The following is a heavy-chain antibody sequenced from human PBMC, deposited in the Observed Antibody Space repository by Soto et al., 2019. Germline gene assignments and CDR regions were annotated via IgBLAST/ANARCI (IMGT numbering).Heavy chain of an antibody. Sequence: KPSETLSLTCTVSGGSISSSSYYWGWIRQPPGKGLEWIGSIYYSGSTYYNPSLKSRVTISVDTSKNQFSLKLSSVTAADTAVYYCARTTVLRYFDWWGYYYYGMDVWGQGTTVTVSS. CDR3: ARTTVLRYFDWWGYYYYGMDV. D-gene: IGHD3-9*01. J-gene: IGHJ6*02. CDR2: IYYSGST. CDR1: GGSISSSSYY. V-gene: IGHV4-39*01.